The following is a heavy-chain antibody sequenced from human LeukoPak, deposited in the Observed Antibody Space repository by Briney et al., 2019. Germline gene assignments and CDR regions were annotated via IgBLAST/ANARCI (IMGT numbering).Heavy chain of an antibody. J-gene: IGHJ5*02. V-gene: IGHV3-33*01. CDR3: ARRYCSSTSCYFSNWFNP. CDR2: IWYDGSNK. CDR1: GFIFSSYG. D-gene: IGHD2-2*01. Sequence: GRSLRLSCAASGFIFSSYGMHWVRQAPGKGLEWVAVIWYDGSNKYYADSVKGRFTISRDNCKNTLYLQMNSLRAEDTAVYYCARRYCSSTSCYFSNWFNPWGQGTLVTVSS.